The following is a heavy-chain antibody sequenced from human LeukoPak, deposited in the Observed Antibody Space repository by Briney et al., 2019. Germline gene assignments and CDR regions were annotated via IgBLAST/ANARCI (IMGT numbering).Heavy chain of an antibody. CDR2: ISGSGGST. CDR3: ARSLGLMVYAFYYFDL. V-gene: IGHV3-23*01. D-gene: IGHD2-8*01. J-gene: IGHJ4*02. Sequence: GGSLRLSCAASGITFSNYAMSWVRQAPGKGLEWVSGISGSGGSTHYADSVKGRFTISRDNSKNTLYLQMNSLRAEDTAVYYCARSLGLMVYAFYYFDLWGQGTLVTVSS. CDR1: GITFSNYA.